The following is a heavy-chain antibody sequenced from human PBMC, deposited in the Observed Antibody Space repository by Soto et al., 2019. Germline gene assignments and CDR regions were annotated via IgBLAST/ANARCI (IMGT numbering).Heavy chain of an antibody. CDR2: IIPMFSSS. J-gene: IGHJ4*02. D-gene: IGHD3-10*02. CDR1: GGTFSDYA. V-gene: IGHV1-69*01. CDR3: AKDIGFQQHLFVFDL. Sequence: QVQLDQSGAEVKKPGSSVKVSCTASGGTFSDYAFSWVRQAPGQGLEWMGGIIPMFSSSSFAQKFQGRLTITADDSTSTAYMSLSSLGSADTAMYYCAKDIGFQQHLFVFDLWGPGTLVTVSS.